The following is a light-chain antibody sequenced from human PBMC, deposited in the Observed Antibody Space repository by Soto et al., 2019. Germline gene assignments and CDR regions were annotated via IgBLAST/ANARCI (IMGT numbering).Light chain of an antibody. CDR3: QQYGSSRQ. V-gene: IGKV3-20*01. Sequence: EIGLTQSPGTLSLSPGERATLYCRARQSVSSSYLAWYQQKPGQAPRLLIYGASSRATGIPDRFSGSGSGTDFTLTISRLEPEDFAVYYCQQYGSSRQFGQGSKVKIK. CDR1: QSVSSSY. J-gene: IGKJ1*01. CDR2: GAS.